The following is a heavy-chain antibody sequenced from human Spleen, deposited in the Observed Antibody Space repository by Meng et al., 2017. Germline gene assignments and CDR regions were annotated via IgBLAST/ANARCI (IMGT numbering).Heavy chain of an antibody. Sequence: ESLKISCAASGFTFSSYWMTWVRQAPGKGLEWVANIKQDGSEKYYVDSVKGRFTISRDSSKNTLYLQMNSLRAEDTAVYYCAKPHDILTGYYELDYWGQGTLVTVS. CDR1: GFTFSSYW. J-gene: IGHJ4*02. D-gene: IGHD3-9*01. CDR2: IKQDGSEK. CDR3: AKPHDILTGYYELDY. V-gene: IGHV3-7*03.